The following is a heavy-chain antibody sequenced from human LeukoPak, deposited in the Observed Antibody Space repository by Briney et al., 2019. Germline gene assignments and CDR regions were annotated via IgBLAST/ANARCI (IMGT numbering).Heavy chain of an antibody. V-gene: IGHV4-4*02. CDR2: IYHSGST. J-gene: IGHJ4*02. CDR3: ARSSVVRGVIITLFDY. Sequence: PSETLSLTCAVSGGSISSSNWWSWVRQPPGKGLEWIGEIYHSGSTNYNPSLKSRVTISVDTSKNQFSLKLSSVTAADTAVYYCARSSVVRGVIITLFDYWGQGTLVTVSS. CDR1: GGSISSSNW. D-gene: IGHD3-10*01.